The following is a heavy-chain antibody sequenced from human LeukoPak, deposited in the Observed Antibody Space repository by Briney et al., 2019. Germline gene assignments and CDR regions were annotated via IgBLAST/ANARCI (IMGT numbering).Heavy chain of an antibody. CDR1: GFTFSSCS. V-gene: IGHV3-21*01. CDR3: ARDLEDYNSGGYYLGY. D-gene: IGHD3-22*01. J-gene: IGHJ4*02. Sequence: GGSLRLSCAASGFTFSSCSMNWVRQAPGKRLEWVSSISTSGTYIYYGDSVKGRFTISRDNAKTSLYLQMDNLGAEDTAVYYCARDLEDYNSGGYYLGYWGQGTLVTVSS. CDR2: ISTSGTYI.